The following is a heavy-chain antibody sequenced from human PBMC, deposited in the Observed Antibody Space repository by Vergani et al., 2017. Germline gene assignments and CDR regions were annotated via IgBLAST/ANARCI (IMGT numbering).Heavy chain of an antibody. D-gene: IGHD3-16*01. Sequence: EVQLVESGGGLVKPGGSLRLSCAASGFTFSSYSMNWVRQAPGKGLEWVSSISSSSSTIYYADSVKGRFTISRDNAKNSLYLQMNSLRAEDTAVYYCARGPHRATFGGVVDYWGQGTLVTVSS. J-gene: IGHJ4*02. CDR3: ARGPHRATFGGVVDY. V-gene: IGHV3-21*01. CDR2: ISSSSSTI. CDR1: GFTFSSYS.